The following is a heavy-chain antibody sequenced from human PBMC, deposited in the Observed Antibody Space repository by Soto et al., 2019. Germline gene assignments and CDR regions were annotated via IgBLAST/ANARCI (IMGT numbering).Heavy chain of an antibody. D-gene: IGHD1-26*01. CDR1: GFTFTSSA. CDR2: IVVGSGNT. V-gene: IGHV1-58*01. J-gene: IGHJ5*02. Sequence: GASVKVSCKASGFTFTSSAVQWVRQARGQRLEWIGWIVVGSGNTNYAQKFQERVTITRDMSTSTAYMELSSLRSEDTAVYYCARDRGVGATNWFDPWGQGTLVTVSS. CDR3: ARDRGVGATNWFDP.